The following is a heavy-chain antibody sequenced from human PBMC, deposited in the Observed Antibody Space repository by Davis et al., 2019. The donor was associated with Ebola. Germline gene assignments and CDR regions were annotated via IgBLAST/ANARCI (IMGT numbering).Heavy chain of an antibody. J-gene: IGHJ4*02. CDR2: IKSRRDGGTT. CDR3: TTDRGIAIRPLFDS. V-gene: IGHV3-15*07. Sequence: GESLKISCAASGFTFSNAWMNWVRQAPGKGLEWVARIKSRRDGGTTDHAAPVRGRFSISRDESRNTVYLQMNSLRIEDTAVYFCTTDRGIAIRPLFDSWGQGSLVTVSS. D-gene: IGHD6-13*01. CDR1: GFTFSNAW.